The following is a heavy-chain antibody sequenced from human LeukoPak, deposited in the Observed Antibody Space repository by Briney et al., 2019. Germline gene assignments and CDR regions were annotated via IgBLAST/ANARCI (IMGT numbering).Heavy chain of an antibody. D-gene: IGHD5-24*01. CDR3: ARASDPWLQLT. CDR2: IKQDGSEK. Sequence: GGSLRLSCAASGFTFSDYEMNWVRQAPGKGLEWLGNIKQDGSEKRYADPVRGRFTVSRDNAQTSLYLEMSSLRADDTAVYYCARASDPWLQLTWGQGTLVTVSS. CDR1: GFTFSDYE. V-gene: IGHV3-7*05. J-gene: IGHJ5*02.